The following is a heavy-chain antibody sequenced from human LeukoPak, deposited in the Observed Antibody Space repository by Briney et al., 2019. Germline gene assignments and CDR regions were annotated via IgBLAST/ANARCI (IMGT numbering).Heavy chain of an antibody. J-gene: IGHJ4*02. D-gene: IGHD1-26*01. CDR2: INHSGST. Sequence: SETLSLTCAVYGGSFSGYYWSWIRQPPGKGLEWIGGINHSGSTNYNPSLKSRVTISVDTSKNQFSLKLSSVTAADTAVYYCARDYSGSHDYWGQGTVVSVSS. CDR3: ARDYSGSHDY. V-gene: IGHV4-34*01. CDR1: GGSFSGYY.